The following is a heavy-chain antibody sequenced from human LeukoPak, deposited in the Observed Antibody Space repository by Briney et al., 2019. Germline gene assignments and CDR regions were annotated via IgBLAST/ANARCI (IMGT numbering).Heavy chain of an antibody. J-gene: IGHJ4*02. D-gene: IGHD6-19*01. V-gene: IGHV1-2*02. CDR3: VRDLGISGWYAPPLGYFDS. Sequence: ASVKVSCKASGYTFSAYCMHWVRQAPGQGLEWMGWINPKSGGTNYAQQFQDRVAMTRDTSISSTYMELSRLKSDDTAVYYCVRDLGISGWYAPPLGYFDSWGQGTLVTVSS. CDR1: GYTFSAYC. CDR2: INPKSGGT.